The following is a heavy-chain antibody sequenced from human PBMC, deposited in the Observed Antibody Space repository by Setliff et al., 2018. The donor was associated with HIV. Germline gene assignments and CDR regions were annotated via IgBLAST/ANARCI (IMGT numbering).Heavy chain of an antibody. J-gene: IGHJ6*02. D-gene: IGHD2-15*01. CDR3: AKTLPTLYPPHDYYFAMDV. V-gene: IGHV3-23*01. CDR1: GFTFGSYA. CDR2: ISGSGDST. Sequence: GGSLRLSCAPSGFTFGSYAMSWVRQAPGKGLEWVSVISGSGDSTFYADSLKGRFTISRDNSKNTLYLQMNSLRAEDTAVYYCAKTLPTLYPPHDYYFAMDVWGQGTTVTISS.